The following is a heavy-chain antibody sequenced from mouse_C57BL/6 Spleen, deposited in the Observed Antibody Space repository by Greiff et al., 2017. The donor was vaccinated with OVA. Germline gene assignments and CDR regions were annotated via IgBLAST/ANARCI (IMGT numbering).Heavy chain of an antibody. CDR2: IFPGSGST. D-gene: IGHD2-2*01. CDR3: ARSYGYGRGYYAMDY. J-gene: IGHJ4*01. V-gene: IGHV1-55*01. Sequence: QVQLQQPGAELVKPGASVKMSCKASGYTFTSYWITWVKQRPGQGLEWIGDIFPGSGSTNYNEKVKSKATLTVDPSSSTAYMQLSSVTSEDSAVYYCARSYGYGRGYYAMDYWGQGTSVTVSS. CDR1: GYTFTSYW.